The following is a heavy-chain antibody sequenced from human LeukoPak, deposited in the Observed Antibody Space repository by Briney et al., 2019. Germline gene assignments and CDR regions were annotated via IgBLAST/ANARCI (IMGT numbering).Heavy chain of an antibody. V-gene: IGHV3-9*01. Sequence: PGGSLRLSCAASGFTFYDYAMHWVRQAPGKGLEGVSGISWNSGSIGYADSVKGRFTISRDNAKNSLYLQMNSLRAEDTALYYCVGYCSSTSCYRHAFDIWGQGTMVTVSS. CDR1: GFTFYDYA. D-gene: IGHD2-2*01. CDR2: ISWNSGSI. CDR3: VGYCSSTSCYRHAFDI. J-gene: IGHJ3*02.